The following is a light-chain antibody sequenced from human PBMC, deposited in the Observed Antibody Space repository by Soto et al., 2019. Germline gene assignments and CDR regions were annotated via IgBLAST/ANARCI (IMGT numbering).Light chain of an antibody. CDR3: CSYAGSSTYV. Sequence: QSALTQPASVSGTPGLVITISCTGNSSDVGSYNLVSWYQQHPGKAPKLMIYEVSKRPSGVSNRFSGSKSGNTASLTISGLQAEDEADYYCCSYAGSSTYVFGTGTKVTVL. J-gene: IGLJ1*01. V-gene: IGLV2-23*02. CDR1: SSDVGSYNL. CDR2: EVS.